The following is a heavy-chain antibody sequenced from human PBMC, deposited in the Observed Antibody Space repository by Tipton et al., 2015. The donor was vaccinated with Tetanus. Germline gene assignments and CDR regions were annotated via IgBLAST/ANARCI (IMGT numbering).Heavy chain of an antibody. CDR3: ARRGSNPNLFFWFAP. D-gene: IGHD3-3*01. V-gene: IGHV5-51*01. CDR1: GYSFSPYY. Sequence: QLVQSGVEVKKPGESLRISCQASGYSFSPYYIAWVRQMPGRGLEWMGFIHPGESTTTYSPSFQGRVTFSADPSINTAYLHWASLTDSDTATYYCARRGSNPNLFFWFAPWGQGTPVTVSS. J-gene: IGHJ5*02. CDR2: IHPGESTT.